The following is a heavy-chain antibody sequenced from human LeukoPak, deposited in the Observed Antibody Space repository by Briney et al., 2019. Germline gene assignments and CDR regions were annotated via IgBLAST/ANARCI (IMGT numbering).Heavy chain of an antibody. CDR1: GFTFSNAW. CDR2: IKSKTDGGAT. CDR3: TTDNSGYDFNYYYGMDV. J-gene: IGHJ6*02. Sequence: GGSLRLSCAASGFTFSNAWMSWVRQAPGKGLEWVGRIKSKTDGGATDYAAPVKGRFTISRDDSKNTLYLQMNSLKTEDTAVYYCTTDNSGYDFNYYYGMDVWGQGTTVTVSS. D-gene: IGHD5-12*01. V-gene: IGHV3-15*01.